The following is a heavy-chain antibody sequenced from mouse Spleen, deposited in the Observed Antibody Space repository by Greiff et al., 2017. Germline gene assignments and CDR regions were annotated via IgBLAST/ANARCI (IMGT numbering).Heavy chain of an antibody. CDR3: ARARGVYYPFDY. CDR1: GYAFSSSW. D-gene: IGHD2-1*01. Sequence: QVQLQQSGPELVKPGASVKISCKASGYAFSSSWMNWVKQRPGKGLEWIGRIYPGDGDTNYNGKFKGKATLTADKSSSTAYMQLSSLTSEDSAVYFCARARGVYYPFDYWGQGTTLTVSS. J-gene: IGHJ2*01. V-gene: IGHV1-82*01. CDR2: IYPGDGDT.